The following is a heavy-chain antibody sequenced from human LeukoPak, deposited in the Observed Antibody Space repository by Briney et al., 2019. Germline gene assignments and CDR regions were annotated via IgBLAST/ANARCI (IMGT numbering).Heavy chain of an antibody. CDR2: IYHSGST. J-gene: IGHJ5*02. D-gene: IGHD3-10*01. CDR3: ARGITMVRGVIWFDP. CDR1: GYSISSGYY. V-gene: IGHV4-38-2*02. Sequence: SETLSLTCTVSGYSISSGYYWGWIRQPPGKGLEWIGSIYHSGSTYYNPSLKSRVTISVDTSKNQFSLKLSSVTAADTAVYYCARGITMVRGVIWFDPWGQGTLVTVSS.